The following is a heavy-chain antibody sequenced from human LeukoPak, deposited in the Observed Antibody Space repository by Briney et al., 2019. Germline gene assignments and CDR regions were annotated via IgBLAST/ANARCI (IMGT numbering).Heavy chain of an antibody. CDR1: GGSFSGYY. J-gene: IGHJ4*02. D-gene: IGHD2-21*01. V-gene: IGHV4-34*01. Sequence: SETLSLTCAVYGGSFSGYYWSWIRQPPGKGLEWIGEINHSGSTNYNPSLKSRVTISVDRSKNQFSLKLSSVTAADTAVYYCARENDALCYFYYWGEGTLVTVSS. CDR3: ARENDALCYFYY. CDR2: INHSGST.